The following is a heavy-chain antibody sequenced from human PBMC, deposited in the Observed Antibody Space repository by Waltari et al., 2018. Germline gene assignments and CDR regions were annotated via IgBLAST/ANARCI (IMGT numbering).Heavy chain of an antibody. J-gene: IGHJ6*02. Sequence: EVQLVESGGSLVQPGGSLRLSCIASGFTFSGHWMYWVRQAPGKGLVGVERIDSDERSTSYADSVKGRFTISRDNAKNTLYLQMNTLRAEDTAVYYCTRAFVNIAARGMDVWGQGTTVTVSS. CDR2: IDSDERST. CDR1: GFTFSGHW. D-gene: IGHD6-6*01. V-gene: IGHV3-74*01. CDR3: TRAFVNIAARGMDV.